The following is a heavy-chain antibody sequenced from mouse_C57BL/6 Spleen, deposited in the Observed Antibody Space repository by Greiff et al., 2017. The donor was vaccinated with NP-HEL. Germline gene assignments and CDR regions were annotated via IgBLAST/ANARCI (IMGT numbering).Heavy chain of an antibody. J-gene: IGHJ1*03. V-gene: IGHV1-55*01. CDR3: ARGGVVATKVWYFDV. D-gene: IGHD1-1*01. CDR2: IYPGSGST. CDR1: GYTFTSYW. Sequence: QVQLQQPGAELVKPGASVKMSCKASGYTFTSYWITWVKQRPGQGLEWIGDIYPGSGSTNYNEKFKSKATLTVDTSSSTAYMQLSSLTSEDSAVYYCARGGVVATKVWYFDVWGTGTTVTVSS.